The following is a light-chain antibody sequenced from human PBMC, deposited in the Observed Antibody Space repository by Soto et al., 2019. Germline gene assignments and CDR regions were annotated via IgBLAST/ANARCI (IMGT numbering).Light chain of an antibody. J-gene: IGLJ1*01. CDR1: SRDIGGYNL. Sequence: QSVLTQPASVSGSPGQSITISCTGTSRDIGGYNLASWYQQHPGKAPKLIIYEGGKRPSGISNRFSASKSANTASLTISGLQAEDEADYYCCSYAGFSSVVFGTGTKVTVL. CDR2: EGG. CDR3: CSYAGFSSVV. V-gene: IGLV2-23*03.